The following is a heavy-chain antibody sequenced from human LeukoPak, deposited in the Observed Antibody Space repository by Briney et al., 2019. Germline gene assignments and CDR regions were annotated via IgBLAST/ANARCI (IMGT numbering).Heavy chain of an antibody. V-gene: IGHV3-7*01. D-gene: IGHD3/OR15-3a*01. J-gene: IGHJ4*02. CDR2: IKDDGSDK. Sequence: GGSLRLSCGASGFTFRNFWMNWVRQAPGKGLEWVANIKDDGSDKYYVDSVKGRFSISKDNAKNSLYLQMNSLRVEDTAVYYCARARSEAKRTFDYWGQGTLVTVSS. CDR1: GFTFRNFW. CDR3: ARARSEAKRTFDY.